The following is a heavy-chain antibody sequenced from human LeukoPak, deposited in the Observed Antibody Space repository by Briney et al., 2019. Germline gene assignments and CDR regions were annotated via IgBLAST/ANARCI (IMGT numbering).Heavy chain of an antibody. D-gene: IGHD3-10*01. CDR3: ARDGTYYYGSGSYYNPRGYYYMDV. CDR2: IYTSGST. CDR1: GGSISSYD. J-gene: IGHJ6*03. V-gene: IGHV4-4*07. Sequence: PSETLSLTCTVSGGSISSYDWSWIRQPAGRGLEWIGRIYTSGSTNYNPSLKSRVTVSVGTSKNQFSLKLSSVTAADTAVYYCARDGTYYYGSGSYYNPRGYYYMDVWGKGTTVTISS.